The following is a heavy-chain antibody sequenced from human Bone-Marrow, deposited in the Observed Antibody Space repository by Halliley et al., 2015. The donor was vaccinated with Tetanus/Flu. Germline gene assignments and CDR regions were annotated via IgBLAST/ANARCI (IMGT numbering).Heavy chain of an antibody. Sequence: GDSTHYAESVKGRFTISRDNTDNMLYLRMGSLRAEDTAVYFCARDLAIFDDFGSGYEFNAMDVWGQGTTVTVSS. CDR3: ARDLAIFDDFGSGYEFNAMDV. V-gene: IGHV3-64*02. CDR2: GDST. J-gene: IGHJ6*02. D-gene: IGHD3-3*01.